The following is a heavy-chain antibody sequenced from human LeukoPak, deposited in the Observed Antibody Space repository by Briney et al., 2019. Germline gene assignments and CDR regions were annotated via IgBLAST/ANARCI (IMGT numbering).Heavy chain of an antibody. V-gene: IGHV1-69*05. Sequence: ASVKVSCKASGGTFSNYAISWVRQAPGQGLEWMGRIIPIFGTANYAQKFQGRVTITTDESTSTAYMELSSLRSEDTAVYYCARVTGLIVGNAFDIWGQGTMVTVSS. J-gene: IGHJ3*02. CDR3: ARVTGLIVGNAFDI. CDR1: GGTFSNYA. CDR2: IIPIFGTA. D-gene: IGHD1-26*01.